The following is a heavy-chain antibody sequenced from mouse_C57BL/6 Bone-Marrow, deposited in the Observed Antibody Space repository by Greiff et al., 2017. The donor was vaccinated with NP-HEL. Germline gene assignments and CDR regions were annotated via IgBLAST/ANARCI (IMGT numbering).Heavy chain of an antibody. CDR3: ARSRRRYAMDY. D-gene: IGHD2-12*01. V-gene: IGHV5-17*01. CDR1: GFTFSDYG. CDR2: ISSGSSTI. Sequence: EVKLVESGGGLVKPGGSLKLSCAASGFTFSDYGMHWVRQAPEKGLEWVAYISSGSSTIYYADTVKGRCTISRDNAKNTLFLQMTSLRSEDTAMYYCARSRRRYAMDYWGQGTSVTVSS. J-gene: IGHJ4*01.